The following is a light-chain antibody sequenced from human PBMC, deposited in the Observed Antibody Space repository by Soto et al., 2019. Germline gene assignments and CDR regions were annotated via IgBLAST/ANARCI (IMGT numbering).Light chain of an antibody. J-gene: IGLJ1*01. Sequence: QSVLTRPASVSGSPGQSITISCTGTSSDIGAYNYVSWYRQHPGKAPKLMIYEVINRPSGVSNRFSGSKSGNTASLTISGLQAEDEADYYCSSYTSSSTTPYVFGTGTKLTVL. CDR1: SSDIGAYNY. V-gene: IGLV2-14*01. CDR3: SSYTSSSTTPYV. CDR2: EVI.